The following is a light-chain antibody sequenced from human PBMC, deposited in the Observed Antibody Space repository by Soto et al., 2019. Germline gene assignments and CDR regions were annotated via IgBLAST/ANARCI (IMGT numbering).Light chain of an antibody. J-gene: IGLJ1*01. CDR2: DVS. Sequence: QSALTQPRSVSGSPGQSVTISCTGPTIDVDSSNYVSWYQQHPAKAPKLMIYDVSERPSGVPDRFSGSKSGSTASLTISGLQAEDEADYYCCSYATTFYVFGSGTKLT. CDR1: TIDVDSSNY. V-gene: IGLV2-11*01. CDR3: CSYATTFYV.